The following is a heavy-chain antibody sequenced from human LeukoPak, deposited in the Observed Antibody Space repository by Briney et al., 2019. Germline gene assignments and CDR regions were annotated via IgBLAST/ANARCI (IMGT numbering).Heavy chain of an antibody. CDR1: GYSFTSYW. CDR2: IYPGDSDT. Sequence: GESLKISCKGSGYSFTSYWIGWVRQMPGRGLEWMGIIYPGDSDTRYSPSFQGQVTISADKSIGTAYLQWSSLKASDTAMYYCARLKYYDILTGLGGFDYWGQGTLVTVSS. V-gene: IGHV5-51*01. D-gene: IGHD3-9*01. CDR3: ARLKYYDILTGLGGFDY. J-gene: IGHJ4*02.